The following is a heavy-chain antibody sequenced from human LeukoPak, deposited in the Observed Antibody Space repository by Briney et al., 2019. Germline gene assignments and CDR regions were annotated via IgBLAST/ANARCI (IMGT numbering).Heavy chain of an antibody. CDR1: GGSVSSTNYY. Sequence: PSETLSLTCTVSGGSVSSTNYYWSWIRQPAGKGLEWIGRIYASGRTTSNPSLESRVTFSIDTSKNQFSLKLNSVTAADTAVYYCVRGYCGDDCYRYYYYYYTDVWGKGTTVTVSS. D-gene: IGHD2-21*02. V-gene: IGHV4-61*02. CDR2: IYASGRT. CDR3: VRGYCGDDCYRYYYYYYTDV. J-gene: IGHJ6*03.